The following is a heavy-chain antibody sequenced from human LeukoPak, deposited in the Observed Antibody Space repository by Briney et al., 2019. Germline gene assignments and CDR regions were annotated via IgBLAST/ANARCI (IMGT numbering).Heavy chain of an antibody. V-gene: IGHV3-48*02. CDR2: ISSSSDTI. CDR1: GLTFTGYS. D-gene: IGHD4-23*01. Sequence: GGSLRLSCAASGLTFTGYSMNWVRQAPGKGLEWVSFISSSSDTIYYADSAKGRFTISRDNAKNSLYLQMTSLRDDDTAVYYCARVRGATAVTMYFDFWGQGTLVTVSS. CDR3: ARVRGATAVTMYFDF. J-gene: IGHJ4*02.